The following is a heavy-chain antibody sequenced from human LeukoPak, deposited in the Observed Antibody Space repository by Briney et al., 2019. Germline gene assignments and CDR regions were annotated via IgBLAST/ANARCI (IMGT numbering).Heavy chain of an antibody. Sequence: SVKVSCKASRGPFSSYAISWVRQAPGQGLEWMGGIIPIFGTANYAQKFQGRVTITTDESTSTAYMELSSLRSEDTAVYYCARGRTSIAARPTLGGMARPYYYYMDVWGKGTTVTVSS. J-gene: IGHJ6*03. D-gene: IGHD6-6*01. CDR2: IIPIFGTA. CDR3: ARGRTSIAARPTLGGMARPYYYYMDV. V-gene: IGHV1-69*05. CDR1: RGPFSSYA.